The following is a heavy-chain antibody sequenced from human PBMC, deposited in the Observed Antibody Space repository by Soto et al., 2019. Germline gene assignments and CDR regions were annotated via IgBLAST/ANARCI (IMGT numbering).Heavy chain of an antibody. CDR3: ARWVAATFYFDY. J-gene: IGHJ4*02. CDR2: ISSSSSYI. Sequence: GGSLRLSCAASGFTFSSYSMNWVRQAPGKGLEWVSSISSSSSYIYYADSVKGRFTISRDNAKNSLYLQMNSLRAEDTAVYYCARWVAATFYFDYWGQGTLVTVSS. V-gene: IGHV3-21*01. CDR1: GFTFSSYS. D-gene: IGHD2-15*01.